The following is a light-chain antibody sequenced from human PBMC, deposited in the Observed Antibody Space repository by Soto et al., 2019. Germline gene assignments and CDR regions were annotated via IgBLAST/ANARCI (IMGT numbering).Light chain of an antibody. Sequence: QSALTQPPSASGSPGQSVTISCTGTSSDVGGYNYVSWYQQHPGKAPKLMIYEVSKRPSGVPDRFSGSKSGNTASLTVSGLQAEDEGDYSCSSYAGSLYVFGTGTKLTVL. J-gene: IGLJ1*01. CDR2: EVS. CDR3: SSYAGSLYV. V-gene: IGLV2-8*01. CDR1: SSDVGGYNY.